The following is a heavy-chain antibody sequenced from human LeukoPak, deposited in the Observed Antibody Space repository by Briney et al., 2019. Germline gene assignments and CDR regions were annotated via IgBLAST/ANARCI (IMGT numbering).Heavy chain of an antibody. J-gene: IGHJ4*02. CDR2: IYYSGST. V-gene: IGHV4-31*03. CDR3: ARSPIVGANTWDY. CDR1: GGSISSGGYY. D-gene: IGHD1-26*01. Sequence: SQTLSLTCTVSGGSISSGGYYWSWIRQHPGKGLEWIGYIYYSGSTYYNPSLKSRVSMSVDTSKNQFSLKLSSVTAADTAVYYCARSPIVGANTWDYWGQGTLVTVSS.